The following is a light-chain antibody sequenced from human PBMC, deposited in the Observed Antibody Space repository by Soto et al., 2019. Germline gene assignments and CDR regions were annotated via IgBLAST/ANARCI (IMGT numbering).Light chain of an antibody. Sequence: EIVLTQSPGALSLSPGERATLSCRASQSVRGNLAWYQQKPGQAPRLLIYGASTRATGIPARFSGSGSGTEITLTISSLQSEDFAVYYCQQYNNWPWTFGQGTKVDIK. CDR2: GAS. CDR3: QQYNNWPWT. CDR1: QSVRGN. J-gene: IGKJ1*01. V-gene: IGKV3-15*01.